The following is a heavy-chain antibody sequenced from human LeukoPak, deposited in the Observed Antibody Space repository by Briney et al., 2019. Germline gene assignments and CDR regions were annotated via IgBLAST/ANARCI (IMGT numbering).Heavy chain of an antibody. J-gene: IGHJ4*02. Sequence: PSETLSLTCAVSGGSISSSYWWSWVRQPPGKGLEWIGEFFHSGSTNYNPSLKSRVTISVDKSRNQFSLRLSSVTAADTAFYYCARGRPLVYFDYWGQGALVTVSS. CDR2: FFHSGST. D-gene: IGHD6-6*01. CDR1: GGSISSSYW. CDR3: ARGRPLVYFDY. V-gene: IGHV4-4*02.